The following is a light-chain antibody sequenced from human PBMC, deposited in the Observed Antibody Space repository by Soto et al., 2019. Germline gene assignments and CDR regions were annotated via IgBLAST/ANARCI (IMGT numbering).Light chain of an antibody. CDR2: KAS. Sequence: EIQMTQSPSTLAASVGDRVTITCRASQSISTWLAWYQQKPGKAPKVLIYKASSVESGVPPRFSGGGSGTEFTLTISSLQAGDFATYYCQQYDSYPYTFGQGTKLEIK. V-gene: IGKV1-5*03. CDR3: QQYDSYPYT. CDR1: QSISTW. J-gene: IGKJ2*01.